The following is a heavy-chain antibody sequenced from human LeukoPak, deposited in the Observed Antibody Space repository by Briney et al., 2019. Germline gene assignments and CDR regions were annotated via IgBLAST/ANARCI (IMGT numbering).Heavy chain of an antibody. Sequence: KASETLSLTCAVYGGSFSGYYWSWIRQPPGKGLEWIGEINHSGSTNYNPSLKSRVTVSVDTSKNQFSLKLSSVTAADTAVYYCARLXGDYGGYWGQGTLVTVSS. CDR3: ARLXGDYGGY. V-gene: IGHV4-34*01. CDR2: INHSGST. D-gene: IGHD4-17*01. CDR1: GGSFSGYY. J-gene: IGHJ4*02.